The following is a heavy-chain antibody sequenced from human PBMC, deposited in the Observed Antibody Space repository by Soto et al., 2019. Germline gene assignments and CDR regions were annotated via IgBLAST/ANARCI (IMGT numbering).Heavy chain of an antibody. CDR2: IYYSGST. CDR3: ARHVVVNGYYFDY. Sequence: QVQLQESGPGLVKPSETLSLTCTVSGGSISSYYWSWIRQPPGKGLEWIGYIYYSGSTNYNPSLKSRVTISVDTSKNQFSLKLSSVTAADTAVYYCARHVVVNGYYFDYWGQGTLVTVSS. CDR1: GGSISSYY. J-gene: IGHJ4*02. V-gene: IGHV4-59*08. D-gene: IGHD2-8*01.